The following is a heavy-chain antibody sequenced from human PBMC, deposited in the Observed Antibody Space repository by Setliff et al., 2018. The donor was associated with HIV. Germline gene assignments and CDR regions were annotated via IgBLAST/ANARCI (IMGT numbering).Heavy chain of an antibody. Sequence: PSETLSLTCTVSGGSIRSYYLSWIRQSPGKGLEWIGYVFYNGDTAYNPSLKSRLTISVDTSKSQFSLKLTSVTAADTAVYYCARQMTIPGVAVTPVDYWGQGALVTVSS. J-gene: IGHJ4*02. CDR3: ARQMTIPGVAVTPVDY. V-gene: IGHV4-59*08. D-gene: IGHD3-3*01. CDR1: GGSIRSYY. CDR2: VFYNGDT.